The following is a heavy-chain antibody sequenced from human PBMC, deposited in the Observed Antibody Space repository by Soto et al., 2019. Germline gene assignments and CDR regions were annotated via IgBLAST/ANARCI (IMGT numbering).Heavy chain of an antibody. D-gene: IGHD1-1*01. J-gene: IGHJ4*03. CDR1: GYTMTNYY. CDR3: ARCDNSLSYPLDR. V-gene: IGHV1-2*02. Sequence: VPVKVACKACGYTMTNYYVHRVRKAHGQGIEWMGWMSPRSGGTKYAEAFQDRVTMTRDAPISTAYMEVTSLRHGGTSVYACARCDNSLSYPLDRRGPETLVTV. CDR2: MSPRSGGT.